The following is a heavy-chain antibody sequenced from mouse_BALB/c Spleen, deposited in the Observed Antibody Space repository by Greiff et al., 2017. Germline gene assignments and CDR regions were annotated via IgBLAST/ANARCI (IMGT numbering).Heavy chain of an antibody. CDR2: IYWDDDK. J-gene: IGHJ2*01. CDR1: GFSLSTSGMG. Sequence: QVTLKESGPGILQPSQTLSLTCSFSGFSLSTSGMGVSWIRQPSGQGLEWLAHIYWDDDKRYNPSLKSRLTISKDTSSNQLFLKITSVDTADTATYYCARISYYRYYYFDYGGQGTTLTVSS. D-gene: IGHD2-14*01. CDR3: ARISYYRYYYFDY. V-gene: IGHV8-12*01.